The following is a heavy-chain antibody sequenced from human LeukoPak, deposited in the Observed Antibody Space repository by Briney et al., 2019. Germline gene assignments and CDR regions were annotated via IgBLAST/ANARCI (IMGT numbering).Heavy chain of an antibody. Sequence: GGSLRLSCAASGFTFSSYGMSWVRQAPGKGLEWVSAISGSGGSTYYADSVKGRFTISRDNSKNTLYLQMNSLRAEDTAVYYCAKSNYYDSSGYYRTYYFDYWGQGTLVTVSS. V-gene: IGHV3-23*01. CDR1: GFTFSSYG. J-gene: IGHJ4*02. CDR2: ISGSGGST. D-gene: IGHD3-22*01. CDR3: AKSNYYDSSGYYRTYYFDY.